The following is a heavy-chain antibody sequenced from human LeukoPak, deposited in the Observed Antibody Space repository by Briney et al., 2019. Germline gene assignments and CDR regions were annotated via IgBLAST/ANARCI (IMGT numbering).Heavy chain of an antibody. Sequence: SETLSLTCTVSVGFVRRHYWTWVRQPPGRGLEWMGCIYYTGSINSNPSLKSRVTISVDTSKNQFSLKLSPVTAADTAVYYCARHAHSDTFDIWGQGTMVTVSS. CDR2: IYYTGSI. J-gene: IGHJ3*02. CDR3: ARHAHSDTFDI. CDR1: VGFVRRHY. V-gene: IGHV4-59*02.